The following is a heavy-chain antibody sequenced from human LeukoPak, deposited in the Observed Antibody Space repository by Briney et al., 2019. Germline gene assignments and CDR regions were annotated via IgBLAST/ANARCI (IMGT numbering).Heavy chain of an antibody. CDR1: GFTFSSYG. D-gene: IGHD4-23*01. CDR3: AKGYYGGNPQYYFDY. CDR2: ISYDGSNK. V-gene: IGHV3-30*18. J-gene: IGHJ4*02. Sequence: GRSLRLSCAASGFTFSSYGMHWVRQAPGKGLEWVAVISYDGSNKYYADSVKGRFTISRDNSKNTLYLQMNSLKAEDTAVYYCAKGYYGGNPQYYFDYWGQGTLVTVSS.